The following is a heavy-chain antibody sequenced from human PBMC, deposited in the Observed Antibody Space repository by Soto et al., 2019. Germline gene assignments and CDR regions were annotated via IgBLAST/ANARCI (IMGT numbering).Heavy chain of an antibody. CDR3: ARARYNWNYRTTYYYYGMDV. D-gene: IGHD1-7*01. CDR2: IIPIFGTA. J-gene: IGHJ6*02. Sequence: ASVKVSCKASGGTFSSYAASWVRQAPGQGLEWMGGIIPIFGTANYAQKFQGRVTITADKSTSTAYMELSSLRSEDTAVYYCARARYNWNYRTTYYYYGMDVWGQGTRVTVSS. V-gene: IGHV1-69*06. CDR1: GGTFSSYA.